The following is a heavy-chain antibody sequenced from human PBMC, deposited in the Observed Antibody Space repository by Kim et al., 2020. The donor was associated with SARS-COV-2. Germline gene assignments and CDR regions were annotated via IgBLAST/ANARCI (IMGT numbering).Heavy chain of an antibody. CDR1: GFTFSSYA. CDR2: ISGTGGTT. D-gene: IGHD1-26*01. J-gene: IGHJ4*01. Sequence: GGSLRLSCVASGFTFSSYAMTWVRQAPGKGLEWVSTISGTGGTTPYADSAAGRFTISRDNSKHTLYLQMNSLRAEDTATYYCSKVKGTSLAGATVDYWG. CDR3: SKVKGTSLAGATVDY. V-gene: IGHV3-23*01.